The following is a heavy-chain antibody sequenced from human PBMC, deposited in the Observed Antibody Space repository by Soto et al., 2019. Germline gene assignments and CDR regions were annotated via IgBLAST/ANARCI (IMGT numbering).Heavy chain of an antibody. CDR2: IYYSGST. D-gene: IGHD2-15*01. J-gene: IGHJ4*02. CDR1: GGSISSGGYY. V-gene: IGHV4-31*03. Sequence: PSETLSLTCTVSGGSISSGGYYWSWIRQHPGKGLEWIGYIYYSGSTYYNPSLKSRVTTSVDTSKNQFSLKLSSVTAADTAVYYCARGNRYCSGGSCYYFDYWGQGTLVTVSS. CDR3: ARGNRYCSGGSCYYFDY.